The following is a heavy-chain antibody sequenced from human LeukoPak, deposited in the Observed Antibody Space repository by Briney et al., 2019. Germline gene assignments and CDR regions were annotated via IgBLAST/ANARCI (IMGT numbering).Heavy chain of an antibody. CDR3: ARLTRNYYGSGSYYPIFDY. CDR1: GGSISSGGYY. Sequence: PSETLSLTCTVSGGSISSGGYYWSWIRQHPGKGLEWIGYIYYSGSTNYNPSLKSRVTISVDTSKNQFSLKLSSVTAADTAVYYCARLTRNYYGSGSYYPIFDYWGQGTLVTVSS. J-gene: IGHJ4*02. V-gene: IGHV4-31*03. CDR2: IYYSGST. D-gene: IGHD3-10*01.